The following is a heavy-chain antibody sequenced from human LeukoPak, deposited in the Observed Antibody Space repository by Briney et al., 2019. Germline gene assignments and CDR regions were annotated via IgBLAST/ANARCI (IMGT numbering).Heavy chain of an antibody. D-gene: IGHD3-22*01. J-gene: IGHJ3*02. V-gene: IGHV3-23*01. CDR2: ISGSGGST. CDR1: GFTFSTYG. CDR3: AKESYYDSSGYHVSESAFDI. Sequence: GGSLRLSCAASGFTFSTYGMTWVRQAPGKGLEWVSAISGSGGSTYYADSVKGRFTISRDNSKNTLYLQMNSLRAEDTAVYYCAKESYYDSSGYHVSESAFDIWGQGTMVTVSS.